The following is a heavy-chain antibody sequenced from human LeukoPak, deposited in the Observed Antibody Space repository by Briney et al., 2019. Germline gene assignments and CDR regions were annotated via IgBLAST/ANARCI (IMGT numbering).Heavy chain of an antibody. CDR1: GFTFSRYW. Sequence: PGGSPRLSCAASGFTFSRYWLHWVRQTPGKGLVWVSRINGDGSNPNNADSVKGRFTISRDNAKNTLYLQMNSLRVEDTAVYYCARGSHYGMDVWGQGTTVTVSS. J-gene: IGHJ6*02. V-gene: IGHV3-74*01. CDR3: ARGSHYGMDV. CDR2: INGDGSNP.